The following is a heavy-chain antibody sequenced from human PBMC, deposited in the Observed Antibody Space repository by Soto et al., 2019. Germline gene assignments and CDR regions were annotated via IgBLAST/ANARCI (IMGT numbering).Heavy chain of an antibody. CDR3: ARLPGPGAFDI. Sequence: SDTLSITCAFYGLSFSCYYLSWLRQPPGKGLEWIGEINHSGSTNYNPSLKSRVTISVDTSKNQFSLKLSSVTAADTAVYYCARLPGPGAFDIWGQGTMVTVSS. J-gene: IGHJ3*02. CDR2: INHSGST. V-gene: IGHV4-34*01. CDR1: GLSFSCYY.